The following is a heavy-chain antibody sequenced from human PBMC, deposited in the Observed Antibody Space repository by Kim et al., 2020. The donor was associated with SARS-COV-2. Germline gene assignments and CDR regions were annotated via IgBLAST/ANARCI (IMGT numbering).Heavy chain of an antibody. V-gene: IGHV1-69*01. J-gene: IGHJ6*02. Sequence: KFQGRVTITADESTSTAYMELSSLRSEDTAVYYCARRGGDYYGSGSLDVWGQGTTVTVSS. D-gene: IGHD3-10*01. CDR3: ARRGGDYYGSGSLDV.